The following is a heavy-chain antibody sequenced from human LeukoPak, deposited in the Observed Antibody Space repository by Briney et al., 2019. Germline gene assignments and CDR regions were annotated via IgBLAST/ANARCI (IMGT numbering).Heavy chain of an antibody. V-gene: IGHV1-2*02. Sequence: ASVKVSCKASGYTFTGYYMHWVRQAPGQGLEWMGWINPNSGGTNYAQKFQGRGTMTMDTSISTAYMELSRLRSDDTAVYYCATYYYDSSGYRDYFDYWGQGTLVTVSS. D-gene: IGHD3-22*01. CDR3: ATYYYDSSGYRDYFDY. CDR2: INPNSGGT. J-gene: IGHJ4*02. CDR1: GYTFTGYY.